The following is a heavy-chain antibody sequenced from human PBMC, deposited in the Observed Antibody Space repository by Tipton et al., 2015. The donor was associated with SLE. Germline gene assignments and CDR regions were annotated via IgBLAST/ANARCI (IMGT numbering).Heavy chain of an antibody. J-gene: IGHJ5*02. CDR1: GYTFSNYA. V-gene: IGHV7-4-1*02. CDR2: INTKTGNP. D-gene: IGHD3-3*01. CDR3: ARLHTSTFVVVPWVDP. Sequence: QVQLVQSGSELRKPGASLKVSCKASGYTFSNYAMIWVRQAPGQGLEWMGWINTKTGNPTYAQGFTRRFVFSLDTSVTTTYLQISSLKAEDTAVYYCARLHTSTFVVVPWVDPWGQGTQVTVSS.